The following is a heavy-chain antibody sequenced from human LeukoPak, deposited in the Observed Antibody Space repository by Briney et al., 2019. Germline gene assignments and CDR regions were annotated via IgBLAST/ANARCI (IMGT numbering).Heavy chain of an antibody. CDR3: ARGCSSTSCWLRMDV. D-gene: IGHD2-2*01. CDR2: IYTSGST. Sequence: SETLSLTCTVSGGSITNYYWSWIRQPAGKGLEWIGRIYTSGSTRYNPSLKSRVTMSIDTSKNQFSLKVSSVTAADTAVYYCARGCSSTSCWLRMDVWGQGTTVTVSS. CDR1: GGSITNYY. J-gene: IGHJ6*02. V-gene: IGHV4-4*07.